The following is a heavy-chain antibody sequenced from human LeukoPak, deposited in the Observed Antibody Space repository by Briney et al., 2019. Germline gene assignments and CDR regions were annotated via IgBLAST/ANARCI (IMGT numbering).Heavy chain of an antibody. CDR2: TNRGGNT. J-gene: IGHJ4*02. D-gene: IGHD3-10*01. CDR1: GFTVSDNY. Sequence: GGSLRLSCAASGFTVSDNYMSWVRQAPGKGLEWVSVTNRGGNTYYADSVKGRFNISRDNSKNTLYLQMNSLRAEDTAVYYCAQLDYYGSGRYDYWGQGTLITVSS. CDR3: AQLDYYGSGRYDY. V-gene: IGHV3-66*01.